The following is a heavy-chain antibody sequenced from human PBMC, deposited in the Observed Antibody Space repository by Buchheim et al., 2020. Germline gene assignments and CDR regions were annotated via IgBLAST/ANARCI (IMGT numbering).Heavy chain of an antibody. CDR1: GGSISSSSYY. J-gene: IGHJ6*03. V-gene: IGHV4-39*01. CDR2: IYYSGST. CDR3: ARQGADYYYYMDV. Sequence: QLQLQESGPGLVKPSETLSLTCTVSGGSISSSSYYWGWIRQPPGQGLEWIGSIYYSGSTYYNPSLKSRVTISVDTSKNQFSLKLSSVTAADTAVYYCARQGADYYYYMDVWGKGTT.